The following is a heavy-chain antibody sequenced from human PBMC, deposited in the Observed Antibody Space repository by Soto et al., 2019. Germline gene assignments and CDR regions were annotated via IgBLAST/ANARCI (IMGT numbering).Heavy chain of an antibody. CDR3: VANDFWSGYNTTYYYYGMDV. V-gene: IGHV3-30*03. D-gene: IGHD3-3*01. CDR1: GFTFSSYG. Sequence: GGSLRLSCAASGFTFSSYGMHWVRQAPGKGLEWVAVISYDGSNKYYADSVKGRFTISRDNSKNTLYLQMNSLRAEDTAVYCCVANDFWSGYNTTYYYYGMDVWGQGNTVTVSS. J-gene: IGHJ6*02. CDR2: ISYDGSNK.